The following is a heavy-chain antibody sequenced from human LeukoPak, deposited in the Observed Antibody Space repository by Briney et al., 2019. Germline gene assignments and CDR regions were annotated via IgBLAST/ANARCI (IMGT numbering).Heavy chain of an antibody. Sequence: GGSLRLSCAASGFTFSGSAMTWVRQAPGKGLEWVSSISDNGDSTYYADSVKGRFTISRDNSRDTLYVQMHSLRAEDAAVYYCAKSRSEAQRGYFDYWGQGTLVTVSS. CDR3: AKSRSEAQRGYFDY. CDR1: GFTFSGSA. CDR2: ISDNGDST. V-gene: IGHV3-23*01. D-gene: IGHD5-24*01. J-gene: IGHJ4*02.